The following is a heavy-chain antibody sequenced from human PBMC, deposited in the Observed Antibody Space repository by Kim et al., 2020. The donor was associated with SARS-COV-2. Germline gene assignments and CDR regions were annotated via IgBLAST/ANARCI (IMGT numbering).Heavy chain of an antibody. Sequence: GGSLRLSCAASGFTFDDYAMHWVRQAPGKGLEWVSGISWNSGSIGYADSVKGRFTISRDNAKNSLYLQMNSLRAEDTALYYCAKGEGYDILTGYDYFDYWGQGTLVTVSS. V-gene: IGHV3-9*01. CDR1: GFTFDDYA. CDR3: AKGEGYDILTGYDYFDY. D-gene: IGHD3-9*01. CDR2: ISWNSGSI. J-gene: IGHJ4*02.